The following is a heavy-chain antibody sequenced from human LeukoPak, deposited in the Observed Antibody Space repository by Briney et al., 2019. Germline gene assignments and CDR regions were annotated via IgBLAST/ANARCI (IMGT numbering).Heavy chain of an antibody. Sequence: GGSLRLSCAASGFTFSSYAMSWVRQAPGKGLEWVSAISGSGGSTYYADSVKGRFTISRDNSKNTLYLQMNSLRAEDTAVYYCAKDFTHFSPIAARAYYYYYGMDVWGQGTTVTVSS. V-gene: IGHV3-23*01. CDR2: ISGSGGST. CDR1: GFTFSSYA. D-gene: IGHD6-6*01. J-gene: IGHJ6*02. CDR3: AKDFTHFSPIAARAYYYYYGMDV.